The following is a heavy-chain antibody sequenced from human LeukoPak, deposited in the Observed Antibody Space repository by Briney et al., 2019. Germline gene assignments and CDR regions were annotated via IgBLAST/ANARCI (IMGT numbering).Heavy chain of an antibody. Sequence: PSETLSLACTVSGASVSSASYWTWIRQPPGKGVEWIAHIYNGVNTNYNPSLKSRVTISVDTSKNQFSLKLSSVTAADTAVYYCARGPYVRGYCTNGVCFPIPLPQGGYYFDYWGQGTLVTVSS. J-gene: IGHJ4*02. CDR2: IYNGVNT. CDR1: GASVSSASY. V-gene: IGHV4-61*01. D-gene: IGHD2-8*01. CDR3: ARGPYVRGYCTNGVCFPIPLPQGGYYFDY.